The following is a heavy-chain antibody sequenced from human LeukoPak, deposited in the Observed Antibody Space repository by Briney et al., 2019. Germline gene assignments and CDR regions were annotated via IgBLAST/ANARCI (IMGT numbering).Heavy chain of an antibody. CDR1: GYTFTGYY. J-gene: IGHJ4*02. CDR3: ARDAGLVGATYYFDY. CDR2: INPNSGGT. V-gene: IGHV1-2*02. Sequence: GASVKVSCKASGYTFTGYYMHWVRQAPGQGLEWMGWINPNSGGTNYAQKFQGRVTMTRDTSISTAYMELSRLRSDDTAVYYCARDAGLVGATYYFDYWGQGTLVTVSS. D-gene: IGHD1-26*01.